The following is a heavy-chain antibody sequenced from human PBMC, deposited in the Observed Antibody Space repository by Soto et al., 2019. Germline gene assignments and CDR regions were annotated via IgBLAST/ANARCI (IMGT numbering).Heavy chain of an antibody. CDR1: GGTFSSYA. CDR3: ARDWKYSSSWQDLAHYYFDY. CDR2: IIPISGTA. D-gene: IGHD6-6*01. J-gene: IGHJ4*02. Sequence: SVKVSCKASGGTFSSYAISWVRQAPGQGLEWMGGIIPISGTANYAQKFQGRVTITADESTSTAYMELRSLRSDDTAVYYCARDWKYSSSWQDLAHYYFDYWGQGTLVTVSS. V-gene: IGHV1-69*13.